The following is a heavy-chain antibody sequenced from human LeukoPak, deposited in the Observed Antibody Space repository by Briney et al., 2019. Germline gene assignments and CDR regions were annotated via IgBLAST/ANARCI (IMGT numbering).Heavy chain of an antibody. Sequence: GGSLRLSCAASGFTFSSYWMHWVRQAPGKGLVWVSRINSDGSSIRYADSVKGRFTISRDNAKNSLYLQMNSLRAEDTAVYYCARDGIRSYFDYWGQGTLVTVSS. CDR2: INSDGSSI. D-gene: IGHD1-1*01. CDR1: GFTFSSYW. V-gene: IGHV3-74*01. CDR3: ARDGIRSYFDY. J-gene: IGHJ4*02.